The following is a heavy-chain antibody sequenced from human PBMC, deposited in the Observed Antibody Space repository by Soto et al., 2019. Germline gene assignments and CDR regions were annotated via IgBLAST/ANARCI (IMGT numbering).Heavy chain of an antibody. Sequence: GGSLRLSCAASGFTSSSYAMSWVRQAPGKGLEWVSAISGSGGSTYYADSVKGRFTISRDNSKNTLYLQMNSLRAEDTAVYYCAKEGVYYDSSGYYYLEYPFDYWGQGTLVTVSS. J-gene: IGHJ4*02. D-gene: IGHD3-22*01. CDR3: AKEGVYYDSSGYYYLEYPFDY. CDR1: GFTSSSYA. CDR2: ISGSGGST. V-gene: IGHV3-23*01.